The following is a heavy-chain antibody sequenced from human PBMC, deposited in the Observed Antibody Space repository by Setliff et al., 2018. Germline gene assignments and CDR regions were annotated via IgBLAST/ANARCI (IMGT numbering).Heavy chain of an antibody. CDR2: IYHSGST. CDR3: ARADEYYYDSSGYYYVYYFDY. D-gene: IGHD3-22*01. Sequence: SETLSLTCAVSGGSISSSNWWSRVRQPPGKGLEWIGEIYHSGSTNYNPSLKSRVTISVDKSKNQFSLKLSSVTAADTAVYYCARADEYYYDSSGYYYVYYFDYWGQGTLVTVSS. J-gene: IGHJ4*02. CDR1: GGSISSSNW. V-gene: IGHV4-4*02.